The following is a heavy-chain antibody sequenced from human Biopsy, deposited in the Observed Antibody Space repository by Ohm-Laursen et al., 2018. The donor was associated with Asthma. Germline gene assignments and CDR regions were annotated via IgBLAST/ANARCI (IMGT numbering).Heavy chain of an antibody. CDR1: GYTFINYA. D-gene: IGHD3-9*01. CDR2: INAGNGNT. J-gene: IGHJ3*02. CDR3: AKTYFDFLTGQVHDAFTM. Sequence: VASVKVSCKPSGYTFINYAIHWVRQAPGQRLEWMGWINAGNGNTKYSQKFQGRVTITRDTSASTAYMDLSSLRSEDTAVYYCAKTYFDFLTGQVHDAFTMWGQGTMVTVSS. V-gene: IGHV1-3*01.